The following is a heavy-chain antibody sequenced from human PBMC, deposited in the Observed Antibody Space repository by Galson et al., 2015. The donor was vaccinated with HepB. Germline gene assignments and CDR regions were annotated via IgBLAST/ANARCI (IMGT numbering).Heavy chain of an antibody. CDR2: IKSKTFGGTT. CDR1: GFPFGNYA. Sequence: LRLSCAGSGFPFGNYAMSWFRQAPGKGLEWLGYIKSKTFGGTTQYAASVRGRFTISRDDSASLAHLQMNNLRIEDTAMYYCTLGGAAAYWGQGTLVTVSS. CDR3: TLGGAAAY. D-gene: IGHD2-15*01. V-gene: IGHV3-49*03. J-gene: IGHJ4*02.